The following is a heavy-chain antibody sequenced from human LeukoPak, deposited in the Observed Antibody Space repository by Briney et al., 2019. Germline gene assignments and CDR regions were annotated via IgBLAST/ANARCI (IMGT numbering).Heavy chain of an antibody. Sequence: ASVKVSCKASGYTFTSYGISWVRQAPGQGREGMGWISAYNGNTNYAQKLQGRVTMTTDTSTSTAYMELRSLRSDDTAVYYCARLERHGDDDYYYMDVWGKGTTVTVSS. D-gene: IGHD4-17*01. CDR2: ISAYNGNT. J-gene: IGHJ6*03. CDR3: ARLERHGDDDYYYMDV. CDR1: GYTFTSYG. V-gene: IGHV1-18*01.